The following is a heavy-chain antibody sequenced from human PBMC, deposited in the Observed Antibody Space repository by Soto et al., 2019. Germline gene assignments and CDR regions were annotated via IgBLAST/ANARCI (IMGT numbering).Heavy chain of an antibody. D-gene: IGHD3-16*01. J-gene: IGHJ4*02. CDR3: FGGNGGPQ. CDR2: IWYDGSNK. CDR1: GFTFSSYG. Sequence: PGGSLRLSCAASGFTFSSYGMHWVRQAPGKGLEWVAVIWYDGSNKYYADSVKGRFTISRDNSKNTLSLQMNSLRVEDTAVYFCFGGNGGPQWGQGTLVTVSS. V-gene: IGHV3-33*01.